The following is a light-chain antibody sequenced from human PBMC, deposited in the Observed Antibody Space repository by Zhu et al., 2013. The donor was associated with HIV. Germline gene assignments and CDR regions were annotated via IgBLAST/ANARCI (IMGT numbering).Light chain of an antibody. V-gene: IGKV1-39*01. CDR3: QQSYSIPLS. Sequence: DIQMTQSPSSLSASVGDRVTIACRASQSISIYLNWYQYKPGKAPKLLIYGASSLQFGVPSRFSGGGSGTDFTLTINNLQPEDFATFYCQQSYSIPLSFGGGTKV. CDR1: QSISIY. CDR2: GAS. J-gene: IGKJ4*01.